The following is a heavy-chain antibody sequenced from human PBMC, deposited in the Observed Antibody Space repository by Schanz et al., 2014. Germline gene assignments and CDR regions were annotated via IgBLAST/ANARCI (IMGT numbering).Heavy chain of an antibody. Sequence: QVQLQESGPGLVKPSETLSLTCTVFGGSIRGYYWGWIRQPPGKGLEWIGYIYYSGSTNYNPSLESRVTISVDPPKNHFSLKLRFVPAADTAVYYCARRGAGGNFDYWGQGTLVTVSS. CDR1: GGSIRGYY. CDR2: IYYSGST. CDR3: ARRGAGGNFDY. J-gene: IGHJ4*02. D-gene: IGHD3-10*01. V-gene: IGHV4-59*08.